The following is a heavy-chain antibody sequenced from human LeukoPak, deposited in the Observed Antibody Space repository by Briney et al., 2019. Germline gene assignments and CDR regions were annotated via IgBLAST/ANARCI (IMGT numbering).Heavy chain of an antibody. CDR1: GGSFSGYY. V-gene: IGHV4-34*01. CDR3: ARGPGIVVVPAAAIPNWFDP. CDR2: INHSGST. J-gene: IGHJ5*02. Sequence: PSEILSLTCAVYGGSFSGYYWSWIRQPPGKGLEWIGEINHSGSTNYNPSLKSRVTISVDTSKNQFSLKLSSVTAAETAVYYCARGPGIVVVPAAAIPNWFDPWGQGTLVTVSS. D-gene: IGHD2-2*01.